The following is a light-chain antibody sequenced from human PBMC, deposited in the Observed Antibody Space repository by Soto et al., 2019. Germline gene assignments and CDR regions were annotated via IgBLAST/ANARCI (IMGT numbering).Light chain of an antibody. CDR1: QTIYSN. J-gene: IGKJ2*01. Sequence: IVMTQSPATLSVSPGDTASLSCRAGQTIYSNVAWYQQRPGQAPRLIIYRASSRATGVPARFSGSGSGTEFTLTISRLEPEDFAVYYCQQYGSSPPYTFGQGTKLEIK. CDR2: RAS. V-gene: IGKV3-15*01. CDR3: QQYGSSPPYT.